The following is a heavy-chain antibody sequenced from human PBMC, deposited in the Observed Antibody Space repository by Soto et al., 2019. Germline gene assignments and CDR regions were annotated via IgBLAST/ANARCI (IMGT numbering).Heavy chain of an antibody. CDR2: ISGSGGST. V-gene: IGHV3-23*01. Sequence: SAISGSGGSTYYADSVKGRFTISRDNSKNTLYLQMNSLRAEDTAVYYCARRGPGTYFDYWGQGTLVTVSS. J-gene: IGHJ4*02. D-gene: IGHD6-13*01. CDR3: ARRGPGTYFDY.